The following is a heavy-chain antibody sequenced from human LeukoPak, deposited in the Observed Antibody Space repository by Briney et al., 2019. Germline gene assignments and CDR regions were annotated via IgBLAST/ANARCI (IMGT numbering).Heavy chain of an antibody. CDR3: ASNRGQWLFSD. J-gene: IGHJ4*02. Sequence: PSGTLSLTCTVSGGSISSYYWNWIRQPPGKGLEWIGNIYYSGSTNYNPSLKSRVTISIDTSKNQFSLRLSSVTAADTAVYYCASNRGQWLFSDWGQGTLVTVSS. V-gene: IGHV4-59*08. D-gene: IGHD6-19*01. CDR2: IYYSGST. CDR1: GGSISSYY.